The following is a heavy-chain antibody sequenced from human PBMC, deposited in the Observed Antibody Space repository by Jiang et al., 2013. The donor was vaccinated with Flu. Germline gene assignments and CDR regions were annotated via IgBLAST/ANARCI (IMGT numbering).Heavy chain of an antibody. D-gene: IGHD3-9*01. J-gene: IGHJ6*02. Sequence: SGAEVKKPGASVKVSCKASGYTFTSYGISWVRQAPGQGLEWMGWINPNSGGTNYAQKFQGWVTMTRDTSISTAYMELSRLRSDDTAVYYCARGSPMDILTGYIYGMDVWGQGTTVTVSS. CDR3: ARGSPMDILTGYIYGMDV. V-gene: IGHV1-2*04. CDR1: GYTFTSYG. CDR2: INPNSGGT.